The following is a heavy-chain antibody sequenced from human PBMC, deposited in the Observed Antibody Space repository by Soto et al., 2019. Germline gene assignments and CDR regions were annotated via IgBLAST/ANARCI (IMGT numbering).Heavy chain of an antibody. Sequence: QVQLVESGGGVVQPGRSLRLSCAASGFTFSSYAMHWVRQAPGKGLEWVAVISYDGSTKYSADSVKGRFTISRDNSKNTLYLQMNSLRAEDTAVYYCARGHRDGPADYWGQGTLVTVSS. CDR1: GFTFSSYA. V-gene: IGHV3-30-3*01. CDR2: ISYDGSTK. CDR3: ARGHRDGPADY. J-gene: IGHJ4*02.